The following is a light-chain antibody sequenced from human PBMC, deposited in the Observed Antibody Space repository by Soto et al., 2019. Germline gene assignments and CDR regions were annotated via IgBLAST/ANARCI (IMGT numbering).Light chain of an antibody. J-gene: IGKJ2*01. CDR2: GAS. Sequence: EIVLTQSPGTLSLSPGERATLSCRASQSVSSSYLAWYQQKPGQAPRLLIYGASSRATGIPDRFSGSGSGTDFTLTISRLEPEDFAVYYCQQYGSSPTYTFGQGTSWRSN. CDR3: QQYGSSPTYT. V-gene: IGKV3-20*01. CDR1: QSVSSSY.